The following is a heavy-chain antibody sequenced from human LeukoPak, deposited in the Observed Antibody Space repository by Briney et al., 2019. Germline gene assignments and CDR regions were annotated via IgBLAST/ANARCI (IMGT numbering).Heavy chain of an antibody. CDR1: GFTFSSYW. Sequence: GGSPRLSCAASGFTFSSYWMHWVRQAPGKGLVWVSRINSDGSSTSYADSVKGRFTISRDNAKNTLYLQMNSLRAEDTAVYYCARTTLYNWFDPWGQGTLVTVSS. CDR2: INSDGSST. J-gene: IGHJ5*02. D-gene: IGHD1-14*01. V-gene: IGHV3-74*01. CDR3: ARTTLYNWFDP.